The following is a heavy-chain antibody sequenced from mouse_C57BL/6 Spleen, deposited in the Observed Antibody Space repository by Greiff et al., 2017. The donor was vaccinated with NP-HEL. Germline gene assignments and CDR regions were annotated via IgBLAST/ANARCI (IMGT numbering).Heavy chain of an antibody. D-gene: IGHD1-1*01. Sequence: VQLQQSGAELVKAGASVKMSCKASGYTFTSYWMHWVKQRLGQGLEWFAETNPTNGRTYYNEKFKSKATLTVDKSSSTADMLLSGATFGDSAVYYCARIKKIVATYFDYWGQGTTLTVSS. V-gene: IGHV1S81*02. CDR1: GYTFTSYW. J-gene: IGHJ2*01. CDR3: ARIKKIVATYFDY. CDR2: TNPTNGRT.